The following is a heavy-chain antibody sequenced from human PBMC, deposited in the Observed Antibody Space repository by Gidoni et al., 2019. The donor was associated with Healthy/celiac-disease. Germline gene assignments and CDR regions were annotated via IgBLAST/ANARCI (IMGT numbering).Heavy chain of an antibody. V-gene: IGHV4-61*02. Sequence: HVPLQQSGPGRAKPSQPLSLTCPVSGGSISSGSYYWSWIRQPAWKRLEWIGRIHTSGSTNYNPSLKSRVTMSVDTSKNQFSLKLSSVTAADTAVYYCARDVGGNSPWYFDLWGRGTLVPVSS. CDR1: GGSISSGSYY. CDR2: IHTSGST. J-gene: IGHJ2*01. CDR3: ARDVGGNSPWYFDL. D-gene: IGHD2-21*02.